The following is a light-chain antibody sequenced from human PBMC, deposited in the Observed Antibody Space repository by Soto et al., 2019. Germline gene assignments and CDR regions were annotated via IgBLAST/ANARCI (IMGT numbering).Light chain of an antibody. CDR2: GNS. CDR1: SSNIGAGFD. J-gene: IGLJ1*01. V-gene: IGLV1-40*01. CDR3: QSYDSSLSGYV. Sequence: QSVLTQPPSVSGAPGQRVTLSCTGTSSNIGAGFDVHWYQQLLGTAPKLLIYGNSNRPSGVPDRFSGSKSGTSASLAITGLQAEDEADYYCQSYDSSLSGYVFGTGTKLTVL.